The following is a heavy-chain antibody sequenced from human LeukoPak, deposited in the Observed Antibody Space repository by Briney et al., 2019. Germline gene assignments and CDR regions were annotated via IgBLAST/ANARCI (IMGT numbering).Heavy chain of an antibody. CDR2: IYYSGST. CDR1: GGPISSSGYY. D-gene: IGHD2-2*01. Sequence: PSETLSLTCSVSGGPISSSGYYWAWIRQPPGKGLEWIATIYYSGSTYYSPSLKSRVTLSVDMSKNQFSLKLSPVTAADTAVYHCARHALGYCSSTSCTNNWFDPWGQGTLVTVSS. J-gene: IGHJ5*02. V-gene: IGHV4-39*01. CDR3: ARHALGYCSSTSCTNNWFDP.